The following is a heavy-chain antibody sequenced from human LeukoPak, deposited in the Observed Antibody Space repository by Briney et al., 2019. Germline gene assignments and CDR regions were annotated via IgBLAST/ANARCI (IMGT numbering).Heavy chain of an antibody. CDR1: GFTFSSYE. CDR3: ARERGYDSWSGSRVLFDH. CDR2: ISSSGSTI. J-gene: IGHJ4*02. V-gene: IGHV3-48*03. Sequence: TGGSLRLSCAASGFTFSSYEMNWVRQAPGKGLEWVSYISSSGSTIYYADSVKGRFSISRDNAKNSLYLQMNSLRAEDTAVYYCARERGYDSWSGSRVLFDHWGQGTLVTVSS. D-gene: IGHD3-3*01.